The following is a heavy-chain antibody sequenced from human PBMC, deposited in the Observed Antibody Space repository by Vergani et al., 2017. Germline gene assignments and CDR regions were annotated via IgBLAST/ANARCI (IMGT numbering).Heavy chain of an antibody. CDR1: GFTFRNFG. CDR2: IGKDGINT. D-gene: IGHD2-21*02. J-gene: IGHJ4*02. CDR3: TKYLRDSTDGLPDS. V-gene: IGHV3-30*02. Sequence: QVQLVESAAGVVQPGGSLRLSCAASGFTFRNFGMHWIRQDPGKGLEWLAYIGKDGINTRYRDAVKGRFTVYRDNSKDILYLQMDRLRGEDTALYYCTKYLRDSTDGLPDSWGPGTLVIVSS.